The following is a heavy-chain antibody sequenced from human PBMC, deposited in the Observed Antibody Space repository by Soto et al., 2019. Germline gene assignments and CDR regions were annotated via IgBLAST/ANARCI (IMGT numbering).Heavy chain of an antibody. Sequence: EVQLLESGGGWVQPGGSLRLSCAASGFTFSSYAMRWVRQAPGKGLEWVSALSGSGGSTYYADCVKGRFTIPRDNSKNTLYLQMNSLRAEDTAGYYWAKGATMGWFDPWGQGTLVTGCS. CDR3: AKGATMGWFDP. CDR2: LSGSGGST. D-gene: IGHD5-12*01. CDR1: GFTFSSYA. J-gene: IGHJ5*02. V-gene: IGHV3-23*01.